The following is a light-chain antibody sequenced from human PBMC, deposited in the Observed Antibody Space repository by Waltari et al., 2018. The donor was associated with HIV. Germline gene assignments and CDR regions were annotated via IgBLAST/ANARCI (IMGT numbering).Light chain of an antibody. Sequence: QSVLTQPPSASGTPGQTVSISCSGSSSNIGSNRVNWYQHLPGTAPKLLIYSNNQRPSGVPDRFSGSKSGTSASLAISGLQSEDEADYYCAAWDDSLNGPGYVFGAGTRVTVL. J-gene: IGLJ1*01. CDR2: SNN. CDR1: SSNIGSNR. CDR3: AAWDDSLNGPGYV. V-gene: IGLV1-44*01.